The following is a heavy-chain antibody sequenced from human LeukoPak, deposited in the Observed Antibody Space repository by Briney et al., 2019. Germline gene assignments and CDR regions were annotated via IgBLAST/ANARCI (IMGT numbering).Heavy chain of an antibody. V-gene: IGHV3-21*01. D-gene: IGHD6-6*01. Sequence: GGSLRLSCAASGFTFSSYTMNWVRQAPGKGLEWVSSISSSYSSIYYADSLKGRFTISRDNSKNSLYLHMNSLRAEDTAVYYCARARAPGAFDIWGQGTMVTVSS. CDR1: GFTFSSYT. J-gene: IGHJ3*02. CDR3: ARARAPGAFDI. CDR2: ISSSYSSI.